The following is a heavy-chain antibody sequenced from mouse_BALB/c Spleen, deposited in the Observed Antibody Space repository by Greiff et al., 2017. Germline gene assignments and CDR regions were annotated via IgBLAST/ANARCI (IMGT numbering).Heavy chain of an antibody. D-gene: IGHD1-1*01. V-gene: IGHV1-14*01. CDR1: GYTFTSYV. Sequence: EVKLVESGPELVKPGASVKMSCKASGYTFTSYVMHWVKQKPGQGLEWIGYINPYNDGTKYNEKFKGKATLTSDKSSSTAYMELSSLTSEDSAVYYCARPGSSYGGYYFDYWGQGTTLTVSS. CDR2: INPYNDGT. CDR3: ARPGSSYGGYYFDY. J-gene: IGHJ2*01.